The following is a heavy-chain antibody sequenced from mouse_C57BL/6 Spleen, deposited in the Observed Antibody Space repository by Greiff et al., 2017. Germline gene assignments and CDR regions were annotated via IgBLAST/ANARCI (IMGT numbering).Heavy chain of an antibody. J-gene: IGHJ1*03. D-gene: IGHD1-1*01. CDR2: ISSGSSTI. CDR3: ARSLWDYGSSYGYFDV. Sequence: EVKVEESGGGLVKPGGSLKLSCAASGFTFSDYGMHWVRQAPEKGLEWVAYISSGSSTIYYADTVKGRFTISRDNAKNTLFLQMTSLRSEDTAMYYCARSLWDYGSSYGYFDVWGTGTTVTVSS. CDR1: GFTFSDYG. V-gene: IGHV5-17*01.